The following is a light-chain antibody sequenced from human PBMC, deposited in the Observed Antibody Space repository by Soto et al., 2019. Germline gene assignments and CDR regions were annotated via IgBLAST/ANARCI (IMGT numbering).Light chain of an antibody. V-gene: IGKV3D-15*01. CDR3: QQYSNWPPYT. Sequence: ETVMTQSPGTLSVSSGESATLSCGTSQSVSSNLAWYQQKPGQAPRLLIYDASNRATGIPARFSGSGSGTDFTLTISSLQSEDFAIYYCQQYSNWPPYTFGQGTKVDI. CDR2: DAS. CDR1: QSVSSN. J-gene: IGKJ2*01.